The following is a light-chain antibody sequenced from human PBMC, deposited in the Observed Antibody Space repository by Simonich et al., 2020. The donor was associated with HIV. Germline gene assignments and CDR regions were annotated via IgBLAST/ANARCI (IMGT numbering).Light chain of an antibody. CDR1: SSDLGGYNY. V-gene: IGLV2-14*03. CDR3: SSYTSSNTV. CDR2: DVR. Sequence: QSALTQPASVSGSPGQSITISCTETSSDLGGYNYVSWYQQRPGKAPKVMIYDVRNRPSGVSNRFSGTRSGNTASLTISGLQAEDEADYYCSSYTSSNTVFGGGTKLTVL. J-gene: IGLJ2*01.